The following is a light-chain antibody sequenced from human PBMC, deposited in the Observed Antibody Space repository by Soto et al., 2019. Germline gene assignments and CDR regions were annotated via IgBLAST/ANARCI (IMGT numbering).Light chain of an antibody. Sequence: EIVMTQSPATLSVSPGERATLSCRASQSISNNLAWYHQRPGQAPRLLIYGASTRATGIPARFSGSGSGTAFTLTISSLQSEDFAVYYCQQYNNWWTFGQVTRVEIK. J-gene: IGKJ1*01. V-gene: IGKV3-15*01. CDR2: GAS. CDR3: QQYNNWWT. CDR1: QSISNN.